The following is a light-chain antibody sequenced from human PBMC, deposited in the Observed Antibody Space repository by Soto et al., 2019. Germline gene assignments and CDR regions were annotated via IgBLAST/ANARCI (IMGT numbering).Light chain of an antibody. CDR2: EVS. V-gene: IGLV2-8*01. J-gene: IGLJ2*01. CDR3: SSYAGSNNLVV. CDR1: SSDVGGYNY. Sequence: QSALTQPPSASGSPGQSVTISCTGTSSDVGGYNYVSWYQQHPGKAPKLMIYEVSKRPSGVPDRFSGSKSGHTASLTVSGLQAEDEADYYCSSYAGSNNLVVFGGGTKVTVL.